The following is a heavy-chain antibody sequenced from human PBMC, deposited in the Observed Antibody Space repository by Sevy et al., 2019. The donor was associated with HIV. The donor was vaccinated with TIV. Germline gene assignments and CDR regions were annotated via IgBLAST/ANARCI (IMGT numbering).Heavy chain of an antibody. J-gene: IGHJ6*02. CDR3: ARAGLRFLEWLPPYYYYGMDV. CDR1: GYTFTSYD. D-gene: IGHD3-3*01. CDR2: MNPNSGNT. V-gene: IGHV1-8*01. Sequence: ASVKVSCKASGYTFTSYDINWVRQATGQGLEWMGWMNPNSGNTGYAQKFQGRVTMTRNTSISTAYMELSSLRSEDTAVYYCARAGLRFLEWLPPYYYYGMDVWGQGTTVTVSS.